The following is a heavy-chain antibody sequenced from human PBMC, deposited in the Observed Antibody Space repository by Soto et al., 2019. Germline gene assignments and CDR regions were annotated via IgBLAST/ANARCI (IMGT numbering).Heavy chain of an antibody. J-gene: IGHJ3*02. D-gene: IGHD2-15*01. Sequence: EALSLTCTVSGVFTGHDYWSWFRQPPGKGLEWIGYIYYSGNTNYSPSLKSRVTISLDTSKNQFSLRLNSVTAADTAVYFCVRGDGGSWGAFDIWGQGTKDSVS. CDR2: IYYSGNT. CDR1: GVFTGHDY. CDR3: VRGDGGSWGAFDI. V-gene: IGHV4-59*01.